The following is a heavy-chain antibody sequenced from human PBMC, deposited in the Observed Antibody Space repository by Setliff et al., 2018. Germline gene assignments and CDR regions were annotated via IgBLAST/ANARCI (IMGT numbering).Heavy chain of an antibody. V-gene: IGHV4-34*01. D-gene: IGHD3-22*01. J-gene: IGHJ3*02. Sequence: SETLSLTCAVYGGSFSGYYWSWIRQPPGKGLEWIGEINHSGSTNYNPSLKSRVTISVDTSKNQFSLKLSSVTAADTAVYYCARDGDNYYDSSGYYLNHAFDIWGQGTMVT. CDR1: GGSFSGYY. CDR3: ARDGDNYYDSSGYYLNHAFDI. CDR2: INHSGST.